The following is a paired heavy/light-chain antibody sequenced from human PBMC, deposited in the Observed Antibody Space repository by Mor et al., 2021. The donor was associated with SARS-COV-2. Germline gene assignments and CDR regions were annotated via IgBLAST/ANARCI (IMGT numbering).Heavy chain of an antibody. D-gene: IGHD3-10*01. J-gene: IGHJ5*02. CDR2: INLDGSVK. V-gene: IGHV3-7*01. Sequence: EVQVVESGGGLVQPGGSLRLSCSASGFRFSDYWMNWVRQAPGKGLEWVANINLDGSVKRYVDSVKGRFTISRDNTQNSLYLQMNSLRPEDTAVYYCLTGGAPWGLGMLVTVSS. CDR1: GFRFSDYW. CDR3: LTGGAP.
Light chain of an antibody. CDR1: QSLVHSDGNTY. CDR2: KVS. V-gene: IGKV2-30*02. Sequence: DVVMTQSPLSLPVTLGQPASISCRSSQSLVHSDGNTYLNWFQQRPGQSPRRLIYKVSNWESGVPDRFSGSGSGTDFTLKISRVEAEDVGVYYCMQHTYWPHTFGQGTKLEIK. CDR3: MQHTYWPHT. J-gene: IGKJ2*01.